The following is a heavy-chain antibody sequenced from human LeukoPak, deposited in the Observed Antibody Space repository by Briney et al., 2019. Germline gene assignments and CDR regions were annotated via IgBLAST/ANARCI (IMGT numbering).Heavy chain of an antibody. CDR3: AREITPINYYDSSGYPDY. Sequence: VASVKVSCKASGYTFTGYYMHWVRQAPGQGLEWMGWINPNSGGTNYAQKFQGRVTMTRDTSISTAYMELSRLRSDDTAVYYCAREITPINYYDSSGYPDYWGQGTLVTVSS. CDR1: GYTFTGYY. V-gene: IGHV1-2*02. CDR2: INPNSGGT. J-gene: IGHJ4*02. D-gene: IGHD3-22*01.